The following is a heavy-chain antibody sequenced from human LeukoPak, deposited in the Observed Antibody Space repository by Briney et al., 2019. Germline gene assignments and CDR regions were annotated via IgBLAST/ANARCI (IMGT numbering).Heavy chain of an antibody. CDR2: INHSGNT. J-gene: IGHJ4*02. V-gene: IGHV4-34*01. CDR3: ARAAGGTAMVTQDY. D-gene: IGHD5-18*01. CDR1: GGSFSGYY. Sequence: PSETLSLTCGVYGGSFSGYYWNWIRQSPGKGLEWVGEINHSGNTNYNPSLKSRVTMSVDTSQRQFSLRLTSVRAADTAVYYCARAAGGTAMVTQDYWGQGTLVTVSS.